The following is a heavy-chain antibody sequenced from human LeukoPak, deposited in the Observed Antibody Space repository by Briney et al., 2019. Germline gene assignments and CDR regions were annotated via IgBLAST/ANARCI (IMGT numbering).Heavy chain of an antibody. CDR3: ARHVSGDYAWLDV. CDR1: GGSISSYC. CDR2: IYYSGST. J-gene: IGHJ6*02. V-gene: IGHV4-59*08. D-gene: IGHD4-17*01. Sequence: SETLSLTCTVSGGSISSYCWSWVRQPPGKGLEWIGYIYYSGSTNYNPSLKSRVPISVDTSRNQFSLKLSSVTAAETAVYYCARHVSGDYAWLDVWGQGTTVTVSS.